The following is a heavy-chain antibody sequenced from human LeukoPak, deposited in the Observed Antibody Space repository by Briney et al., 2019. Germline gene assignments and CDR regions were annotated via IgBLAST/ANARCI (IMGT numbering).Heavy chain of an antibody. CDR3: VKYGVRGWYLDY. V-gene: IGHV3-33*06. J-gene: IGHJ4*02. CDR2: IWYDGSNK. CDR1: GFTFNRFG. Sequence: GGSLRLSCATSGFTFNRFGMHWVRQAPGKGLEWVTVIWYDGSNKDYADSVKGRFTISRDNSKNTLYLQMSGLRAEDTAVYYCVKYGVRGWYLDYWGQGTLVTVSS. D-gene: IGHD6-19*01.